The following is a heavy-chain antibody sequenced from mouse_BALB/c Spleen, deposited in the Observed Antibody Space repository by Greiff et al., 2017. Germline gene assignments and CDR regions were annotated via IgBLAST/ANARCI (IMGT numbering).Heavy chain of an antibody. V-gene: IGHV5-6*01. D-gene: IGHD1-1*01. CDR2: ISSGGSYT. CDR1: GFTFSSYG. CDR3: AREKFITTVVDAMDY. Sequence: EVQGVESGGDLVKPGGSLKLSCAASGFTFSSYGMSWVRQTPDKRLEWVATISSGGSYTYYPDSVKGRFTISRDNAKNTLYLQMSSLKSEDTAMYYCAREKFITTVVDAMDYWGQGTSVTVSS. J-gene: IGHJ4*01.